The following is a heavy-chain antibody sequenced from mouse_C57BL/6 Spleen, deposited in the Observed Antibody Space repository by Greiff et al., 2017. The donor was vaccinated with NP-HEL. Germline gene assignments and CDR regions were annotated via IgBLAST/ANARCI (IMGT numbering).Heavy chain of an antibody. J-gene: IGHJ2*01. D-gene: IGHD1-1*01. CDR1: GYTFTDYY. CDR2: INPYNGGT. Sequence: VQLKESGPVLVKPGASVKMSCKASGYTFTDYYMNWVKQSHGKSLEWIGVINPYNGGTSYNQKFKGKATLTVDKSSSTAYMELNSLTSEDSAVYYCARGAYGSSFDYWGQGTTLTVSS. CDR3: ARGAYGSSFDY. V-gene: IGHV1-19*01.